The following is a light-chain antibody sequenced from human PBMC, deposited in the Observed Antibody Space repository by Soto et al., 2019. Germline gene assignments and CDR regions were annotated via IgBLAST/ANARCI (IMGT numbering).Light chain of an antibody. J-gene: IGLJ2*01. CDR2: DDG. V-gene: IGLV3-21*02. Sequence: SSVLTQPPSVSVAPGQTASLSCGGDYIGSESVHWYQQKPGQAPVLVVSDDGGRPSGIPGRFSASNSGDTATLTISRVEAGDEADYYCQVWDRGIAPVVFGGGTKLTVL. CDR3: QVWDRGIAPVV. CDR1: YIGSES.